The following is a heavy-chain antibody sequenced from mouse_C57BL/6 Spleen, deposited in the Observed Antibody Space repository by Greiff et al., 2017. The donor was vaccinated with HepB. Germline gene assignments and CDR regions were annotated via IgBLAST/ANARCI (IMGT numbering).Heavy chain of an antibody. D-gene: IGHD1-1*01. CDR1: GYAFSSYW. CDR2: IYPGDGDT. V-gene: IGHV1-80*01. J-gene: IGHJ3*01. Sequence: VKLVESGAELVKPGASVKISCKASGYAFSSYWMNWVKQRPGKGLEWIGQIYPGDGDTNYNGKFKGKATLTADKSSSTAYMQLSSLTSEDSAVYFCASRYYQGFAYWGQGTLVTVSA. CDR3: ASRYYQGFAY.